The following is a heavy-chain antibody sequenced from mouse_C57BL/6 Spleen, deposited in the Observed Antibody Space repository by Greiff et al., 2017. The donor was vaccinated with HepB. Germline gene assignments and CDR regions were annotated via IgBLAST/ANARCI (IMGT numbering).Heavy chain of an antibody. CDR3: ARDWGDY. D-gene: IGHD4-1*01. J-gene: IGHJ2*01. CDR2: IYPGDGDT. V-gene: IGHV1-82*01. Sequence: VKLQESGPELVKPGASVKISCKASGYAFSSSWMNWVKQRPGKGLEWIGRIYPGDGDTNYNGKFKGKATLTADKSSSTAYMQLSSLTSEDSAVYFCARDWGDYWGQGTTLTVSS. CDR1: GYAFSSSW.